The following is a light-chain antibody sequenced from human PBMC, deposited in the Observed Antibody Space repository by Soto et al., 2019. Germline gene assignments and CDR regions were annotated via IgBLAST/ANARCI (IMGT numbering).Light chain of an antibody. CDR3: QQTYSFPWT. J-gene: IGKJ1*01. CDR2: VAS. Sequence: DIQMTQSPSSVSASIGDRVTITCRASQGISSRLAWYQVKPGRAPKFLIYVASSLQSGVPSRFSGSGSGTDFSLTISSLQPEDFATYYCQQTYSFPWTFGQGTKVEVK. V-gene: IGKV1-12*01. CDR1: QGISSR.